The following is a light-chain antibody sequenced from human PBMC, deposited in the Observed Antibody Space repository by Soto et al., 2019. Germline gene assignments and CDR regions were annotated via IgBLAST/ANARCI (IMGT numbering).Light chain of an antibody. CDR3: KEYSSYWT. CDR1: QSINTR. Sequence: DIQLPQSPSTLSASAGDRVTITCRASQSINTRWAWYQQKRGNAPTLLIYDASNLESGVPSRFSGSGSGTEFTLIISSLQSDDFATYYCKEYSSYWTFGQGTKVDIK. J-gene: IGKJ1*01. V-gene: IGKV1-5*01. CDR2: DAS.